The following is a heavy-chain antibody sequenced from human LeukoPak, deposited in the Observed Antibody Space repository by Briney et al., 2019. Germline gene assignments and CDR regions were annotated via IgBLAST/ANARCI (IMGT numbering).Heavy chain of an antibody. Sequence: SQTLSLTCTVSGGSISSNDYYWNWIRQPPGKGLEWIGYIYYSGSTYYHPSLKSRVTISVDTSKNQFSLKLSSMTAADTAVYYCARERGIAANNWFDPWGQGTLVTVPS. D-gene: IGHD6-13*01. CDR1: GGSISSNDYY. J-gene: IGHJ5*02. CDR2: IYYSGST. CDR3: ARERGIAANNWFDP. V-gene: IGHV4-30-4*01.